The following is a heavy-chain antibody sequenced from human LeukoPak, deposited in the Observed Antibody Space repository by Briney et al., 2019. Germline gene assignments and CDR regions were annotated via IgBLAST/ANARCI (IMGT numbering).Heavy chain of an antibody. J-gene: IGHJ5*02. CDR2: ISNRGSP. V-gene: IGHV4-38-2*02. CDR3: VRDGGFYYTASPNSWFDP. CDR1: GFSISSDDS. D-gene: IGHD2-15*01. Sequence: SETLSLTCIVSGFSISSDDSWGWIRQPPGKGLEWIGSISNRGSPYYNPSLKSRVTMSVDTPNNHFSLRLSSVTAADTAVYYCVRDGGFYYTASPNSWFDPWGQGTLVTVSS.